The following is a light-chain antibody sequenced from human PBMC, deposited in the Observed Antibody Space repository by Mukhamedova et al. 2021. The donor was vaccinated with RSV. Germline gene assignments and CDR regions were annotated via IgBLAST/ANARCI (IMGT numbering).Light chain of an antibody. CDR3: MQALQTPLT. CDR2: LGS. J-gene: IGKJ2*01. V-gene: IGKV2-28*01. Sequence: LQKPGQSPQLLIYLGSNRASGVPDRFSGSESGTDFTLKISRVEAEDVGVYYCMQALQTPLTFGQGTNLEIK.